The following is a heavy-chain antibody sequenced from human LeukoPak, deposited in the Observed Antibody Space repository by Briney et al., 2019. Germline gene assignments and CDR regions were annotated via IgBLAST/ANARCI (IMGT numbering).Heavy chain of an antibody. CDR2: IYHRDGST. CDR1: GYTFTSNY. V-gene: IGHV1-46*01. CDR3: ARDQEGFDY. Sequence: ASVKVSCKASGYTFTSNYRHWVRQAPGQGLEWMGMIYHRDGSTSYAHKFQGRVTVTRDTSTSTVHMELSGLRSEDTAGYYCARDQEGFDYWGQGALVPVSS. J-gene: IGHJ4*02.